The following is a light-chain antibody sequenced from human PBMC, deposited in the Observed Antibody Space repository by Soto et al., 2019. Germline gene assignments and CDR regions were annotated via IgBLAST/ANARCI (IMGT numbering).Light chain of an antibody. V-gene: IGKV1-5*03. J-gene: IGKJ1*01. CDR1: QSISSW. Sequence: DIQMTQSPSTLSASVGERVTINCRASQSISSWLAWYQQKSGKAPNLLIYKASSLESGVPSRFSGSGSGTEFTLTISSLQPDDFATYYCQQYNGFFTFGQGTKVDIK. CDR2: KAS. CDR3: QQYNGFFT.